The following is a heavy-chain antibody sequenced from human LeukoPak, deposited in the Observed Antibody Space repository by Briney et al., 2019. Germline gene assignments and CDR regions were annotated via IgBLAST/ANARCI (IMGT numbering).Heavy chain of an antibody. CDR1: GFTFSSYS. V-gene: IGHV3-21*01. Sequence: GGSLRLSCAASGFTFSSYSVNWVRQAPGKGLEWVSSISSSSSYIYYADSVKGRFTISRDNAKNSLYLQMNSLRAEDTAVYYCARDRVTSSDIHVAFDIWGQGTMVTVSS. CDR3: ARDRVTSSDIHVAFDI. J-gene: IGHJ3*02. CDR2: ISSSSSYI. D-gene: IGHD3-16*01.